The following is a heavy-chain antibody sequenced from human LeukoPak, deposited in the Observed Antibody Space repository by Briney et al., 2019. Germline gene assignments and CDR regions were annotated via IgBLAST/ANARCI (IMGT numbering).Heavy chain of an antibody. J-gene: IGHJ4*02. CDR1: GFTFSGFE. V-gene: IGHV3-48*03. D-gene: IGHD5-18*01. CDR3: ARLSYGQNYFDY. Sequence: GGSLRLSCAASGFTFSGFEMNWVRQAPGKGLEWVSYISSSGTTKYHADSVKGRFTISRDNAKNSLYLQMNSLRAEDTAVYYCARLSYGQNYFDYWGQGTLVTVSS. CDR2: ISSSGTTK.